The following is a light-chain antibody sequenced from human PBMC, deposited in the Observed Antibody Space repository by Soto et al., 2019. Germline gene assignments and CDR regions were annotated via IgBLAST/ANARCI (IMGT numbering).Light chain of an antibody. CDR1: QSISSW. CDR2: KAS. CDR3: QQYNSLWT. Sequence: DIQMTQSPSTLSASVGDRVTITCRASQSISSWLAWYQQKPGKAPKLLIYKASSLESGVPSRISGSGSGTEFTLTISSLQPDDFATYYSQQYNSLWTFGQGTKVEIK. V-gene: IGKV1-5*03. J-gene: IGKJ1*01.